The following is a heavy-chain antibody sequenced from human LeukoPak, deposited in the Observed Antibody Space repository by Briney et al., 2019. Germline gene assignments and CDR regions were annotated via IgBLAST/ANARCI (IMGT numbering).Heavy chain of an antibody. Sequence: ASVKVSCKASGYTFTGYYMHWVRQAPGQGLEWMGWINPDSGGTNSAQKFQGRVTMTRDTSISTAYVELSRLRSDDTAVYYCARTFYDTLDSDAFDFWGQGTMVIVSS. J-gene: IGHJ3*01. CDR3: ARTFYDTLDSDAFDF. V-gene: IGHV1-2*02. D-gene: IGHD2/OR15-2a*01. CDR1: GYTFTGYY. CDR2: INPDSGGT.